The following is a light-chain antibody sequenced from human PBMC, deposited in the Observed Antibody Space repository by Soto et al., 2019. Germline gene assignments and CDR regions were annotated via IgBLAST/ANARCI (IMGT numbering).Light chain of an antibody. J-gene: IGKJ1*01. V-gene: IGKV3-15*01. CDR2: GAS. CDR1: QSVSSN. Sequence: EIVLTQSPATLSVSPGERATLSCRASQSVSSNLAWYQQIPGRAPRLLIYGASTRASGIPARFSARGSGTEFTLTISSLQSEDFAVYYCQQYNNWPRTFGQGTKVEIK. CDR3: QQYNNWPRT.